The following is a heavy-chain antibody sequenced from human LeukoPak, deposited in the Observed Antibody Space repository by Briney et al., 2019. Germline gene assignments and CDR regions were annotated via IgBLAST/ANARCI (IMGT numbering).Heavy chain of an antibody. J-gene: IGHJ5*02. D-gene: IGHD3-22*01. CDR2: LYHSGST. V-gene: IGHV4-31*03. Sequence: SQTLSLTCTVSGGSSSSGGCYWSWIRQHPGKGLEWIRYLYHSGSTYYNPSLKSRVTISVDTSKNQFSLKLSSVTAADTAVYYCASLTTYYYDSSGYPDNWFDPWGQGTLVTVSS. CDR3: ASLTTYYYDSSGYPDNWFDP. CDR1: GGSSSSGGCY.